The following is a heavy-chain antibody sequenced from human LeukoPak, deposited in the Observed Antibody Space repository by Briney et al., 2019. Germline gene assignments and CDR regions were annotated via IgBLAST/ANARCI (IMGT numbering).Heavy chain of an antibody. CDR2: ISSSSSYI. V-gene: IGHV3-21*01. CDR1: GFTFGSYS. Sequence: GGSLRLSCAASGFTFGSYSMDWVRQAPGKGLEWVSSISSSSSYIYYADSVKGRFTISRDNAKNSLYLQMNSLRAEDTAVYYCARVGYSYGYVDYWGQGTLVTVSS. D-gene: IGHD5-18*01. J-gene: IGHJ4*02. CDR3: ARVGYSYGYVDY.